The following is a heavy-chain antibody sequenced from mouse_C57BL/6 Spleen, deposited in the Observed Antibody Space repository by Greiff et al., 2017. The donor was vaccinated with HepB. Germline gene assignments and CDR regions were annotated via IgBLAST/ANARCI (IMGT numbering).Heavy chain of an antibody. CDR1: GYTFTSYG. Sequence: VQLQESGAELARPGASVKLSCKASGYTFTSYGISWVKQRTGQGLEWIGEIYPRSGNTYYNEKFKGKATLTADKSSSTAYMELRSLTSEDSAVYFCARSSYYYEMDYWGQGTSVTVSS. V-gene: IGHV1-81*01. D-gene: IGHD6-1*01. CDR2: IYPRSGNT. CDR3: ARSSYYYEMDY. J-gene: IGHJ4*01.